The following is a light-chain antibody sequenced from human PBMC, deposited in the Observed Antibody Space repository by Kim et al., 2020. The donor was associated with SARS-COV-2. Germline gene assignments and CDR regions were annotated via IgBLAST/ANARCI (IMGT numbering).Light chain of an antibody. CDR2: LGS. CDR1: QSLLHSIGYNY. CDR3: MQALQTPPT. Sequence: DIVMTQSPLSLPVTPGEPASISCRSGQSLLHSIGYNYLDWYLQKPGQSPQLLIYLGSNRASGVPDRFSGSGSGTDFTLKISRVEAEDVGVYYCMQALQTPPTFGQGTRLEIK. J-gene: IGKJ5*01. V-gene: IGKV2-28*01.